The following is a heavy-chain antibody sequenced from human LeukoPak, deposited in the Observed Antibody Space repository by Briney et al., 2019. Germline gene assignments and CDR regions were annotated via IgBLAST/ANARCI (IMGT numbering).Heavy chain of an antibody. J-gene: IGHJ5*02. CDR2: IYYSGNT. CDR1: GASISGSDYY. CDR3: ASSWGDNWFDP. D-gene: IGHD6-13*01. Sequence: SETLSLTCTVSGASISGSDYYWGWVRLPPGKGLEWIGGIYYSGNTYYNPSLKSRVTISVDTSKNQFSLRLSSVTAADTAVYYCASSWGDNWFDPWGQGTLVTVSS. V-gene: IGHV4-39*01.